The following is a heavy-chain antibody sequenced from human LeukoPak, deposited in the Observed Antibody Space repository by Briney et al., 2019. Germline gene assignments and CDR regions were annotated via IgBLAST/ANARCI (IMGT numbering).Heavy chain of an antibody. V-gene: IGHV3-23*01. Sequence: GGSLRLSCAASGFTFSTYAMSWVRQAPGKGLEWVSGISDSGFTYYADSVKGRFTISRDNSENTLYLQMNSLRAEDAAVYYCAKSASSGNEWAGGLFDYWGQGTLVTVSS. CDR1: GFTFSTYA. J-gene: IGHJ4*02. D-gene: IGHD5-12*01. CDR3: AKSASSGNEWAGGLFDY. CDR2: ISDSGFT.